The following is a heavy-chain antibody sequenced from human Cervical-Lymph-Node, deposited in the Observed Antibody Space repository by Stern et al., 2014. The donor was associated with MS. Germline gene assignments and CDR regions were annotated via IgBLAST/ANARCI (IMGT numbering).Heavy chain of an antibody. J-gene: IGHJ4*02. CDR3: ARRRYSGYDDFDY. Sequence: VELGESGPGLGKPSQTLALTCTVSGGSISSAGYYRSWIRPPPGKGLEWVGYIHHSGTAYYSPSLKSRVTISVDTSKNQLSLNLRSVTAADTAVYYCARRRYSGYDDFDYWGQGILVTVSS. D-gene: IGHD5-12*01. CDR1: GGSISSAGYY. CDR2: IHHSGTA. V-gene: IGHV4-31*03.